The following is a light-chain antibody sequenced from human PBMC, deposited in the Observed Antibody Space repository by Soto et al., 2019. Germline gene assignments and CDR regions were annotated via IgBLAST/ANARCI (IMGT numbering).Light chain of an antibody. V-gene: IGKV3-20*01. J-gene: IGKJ5*01. CDR1: QSVSSSY. CDR3: QQYDNLPPSIT. CDR2: GAS. Sequence: EIVLTQSPGTLSLSPGERATLSCRASQSVSSSYLAWYQQKPGQAPRLLIYGASSRATGIPDRFSGSGSGTDFTLTISRLEPEDIATYYCQQYDNLPPSITFGQGTRLEIK.